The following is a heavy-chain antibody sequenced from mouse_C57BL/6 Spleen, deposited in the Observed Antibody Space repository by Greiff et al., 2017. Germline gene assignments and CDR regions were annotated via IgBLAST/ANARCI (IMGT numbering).Heavy chain of an antibody. V-gene: IGHV14-4*01. D-gene: IGHD2-2*01. Sequence: EVKLMESGAELVRPGASVKLSCTASGFNIKDDYMHWVKQRPEQGLEWIGWIDPENGDTEYASKFQGKATITADTSSNTAYLQLSSLTSEDTAVYYCTPPFYYGDDGDYWGQGTTLTVSS. J-gene: IGHJ2*01. CDR3: TPPFYYGDDGDY. CDR1: GFNIKDDY. CDR2: IDPENGDT.